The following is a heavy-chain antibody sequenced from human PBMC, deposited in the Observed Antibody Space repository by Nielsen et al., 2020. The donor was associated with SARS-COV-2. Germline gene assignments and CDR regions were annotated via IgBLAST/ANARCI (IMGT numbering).Heavy chain of an antibody. J-gene: IGHJ4*02. CDR2: ISYDGSNK. Sequence: GESLKISCAASGFTFSSYAMHWVRQAPGKGLEWVAVISYDGSNKYYADSVKGRFTISRDNSKNTLYLQMNSLRAEDMAVYYCARDLGRGEFGEYYFDYWGQGTLVTVSS. CDR3: ARDLGRGEFGEYYFDY. CDR1: GFTFSSYA. D-gene: IGHD3-10*01. V-gene: IGHV3-30*04.